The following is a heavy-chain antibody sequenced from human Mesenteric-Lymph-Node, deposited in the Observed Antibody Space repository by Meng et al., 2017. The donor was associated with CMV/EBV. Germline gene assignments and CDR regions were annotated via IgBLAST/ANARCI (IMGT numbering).Heavy chain of an antibody. Sequence: QVQLVQSRAEVGKPGASVMVSCKASGYTFTDFYIHWVRQAPGQGLEWMGRINPNSGVSNSAQNFQGRVTMTRDTSISTAYMELGRLTSDDTAVYYCARDNVKPEGFDPWGQGTLVTVSS. J-gene: IGHJ5*02. CDR1: GYTFTDFY. D-gene: IGHD2/OR15-2a*01. CDR3: ARDNVKPEGFDP. CDR2: INPNSGVS. V-gene: IGHV1-2*06.